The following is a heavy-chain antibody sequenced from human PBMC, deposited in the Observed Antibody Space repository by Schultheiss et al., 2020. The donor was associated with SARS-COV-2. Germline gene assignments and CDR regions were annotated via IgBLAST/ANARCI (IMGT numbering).Heavy chain of an antibody. CDR1: GGSFSGYY. Sequence: SQTLSLTCAVYGGSFSGYYWGWIRQPPGKGLEWIGSIYYSGSTYYNPSLKSRVTISVDTSKNQFSLKLSSVTAADTAVYYCARVRLCSSTSCGGYYFDYWGQGTLVTVSS. J-gene: IGHJ4*02. V-gene: IGHV4-34*09. CDR3: ARVRLCSSTSCGGYYFDY. D-gene: IGHD2-2*01. CDR2: IYYSGST.